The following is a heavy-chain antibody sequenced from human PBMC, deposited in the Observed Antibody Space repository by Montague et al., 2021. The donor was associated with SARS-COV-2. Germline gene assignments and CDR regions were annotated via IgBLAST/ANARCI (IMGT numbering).Heavy chain of an antibody. Sequence: SLRLSCAASGFDFIRNWMHWVRQAPGEGLVWVSRLNEDGRITNYADSVRGRFTISRDNAQNILYPQMNSLRVEDTAVYYCVRDLAGVRGYWGPGTLVTVSS. CDR2: LNEDGRIT. D-gene: IGHD5-12*01. CDR3: VRDLAGVRGY. CDR1: GFDFIRNW. V-gene: IGHV3-74*01. J-gene: IGHJ1*01.